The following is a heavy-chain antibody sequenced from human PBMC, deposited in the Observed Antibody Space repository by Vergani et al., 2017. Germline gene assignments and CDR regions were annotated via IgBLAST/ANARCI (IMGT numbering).Heavy chain of an antibody. CDR2: IYYSGST. Sequence: QLQLQESGPGLVKPSETLSLTCTVSGGSISSSSYYWGWIRQHPGEGLEWIGYIYYSGSTYYNPSLKSRVTISVDTSENQFSLKLSSVTAADTAVYYCARDFEYSNSFHTFDIWGQGTMVTVSS. V-gene: IGHV4-31*03. J-gene: IGHJ3*02. CDR1: GGSISSSSYY. D-gene: IGHD6-6*01. CDR3: ARDFEYSNSFHTFDI.